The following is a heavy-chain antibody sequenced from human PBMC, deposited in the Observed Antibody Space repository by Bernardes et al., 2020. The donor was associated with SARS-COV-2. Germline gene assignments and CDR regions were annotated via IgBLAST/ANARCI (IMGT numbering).Heavy chain of an antibody. J-gene: IGHJ4*02. CDR1: GGSISSYY. D-gene: IGHD4-17*01. CDR3: ARNKKTTPFLFEY. CDR2: IYYSGST. Sequence: SETLSLTCTVSGGSISSYYWSWIRQPPGKGLEWLGYIYYSGSTNYNPSLKSRVTISEDTSKNHFSLKLSSVTAADTAVYYCARNKKTTPFLFEYWRQGPRVTVS. V-gene: IGHV4-59*08.